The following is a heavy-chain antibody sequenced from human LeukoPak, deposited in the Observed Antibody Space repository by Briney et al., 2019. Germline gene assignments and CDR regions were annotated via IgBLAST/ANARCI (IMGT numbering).Heavy chain of an antibody. CDR1: GFTLSSYS. V-gene: IGHV3-21*01. Sequence: GGSLRLSCAASGFTLSSYSMNWVRQAPGKGLEWVSFISSGGSYIYYADSVKGRFTISRDNAENSLYLQMNSLRAEDTAVYYCARDARQMTSMTNFDYWGQGTLVTVSS. CDR3: ARDARQMTSMTNFDY. D-gene: IGHD4-17*01. CDR2: ISSGGSYI. J-gene: IGHJ4*02.